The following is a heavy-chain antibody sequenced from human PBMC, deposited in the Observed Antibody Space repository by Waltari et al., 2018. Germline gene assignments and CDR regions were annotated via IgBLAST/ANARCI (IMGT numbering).Heavy chain of an antibody. CDR1: GGSISSYY. Sequence: QVQLQESGPGLVKPSETLSLTCTVSGGSISSYYWSWIRQPPGKGLEWIGYIYYSGSTNYNPSLKSRVTISVDTSKNQFSLKLSSVTAADTAVYYCARVRLGFDPWGQGTLVTVSS. CDR2: IYYSGST. V-gene: IGHV4-59*01. D-gene: IGHD3-16*01. J-gene: IGHJ5*02. CDR3: ARVRLGFDP.